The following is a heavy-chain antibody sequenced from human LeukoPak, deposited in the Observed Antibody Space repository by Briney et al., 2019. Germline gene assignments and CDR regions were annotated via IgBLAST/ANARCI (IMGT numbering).Heavy chain of an antibody. CDR1: GYTFTSYG. CDR2: ISAYNGNT. CDR3: ARAARFLASTGAHAFDV. V-gene: IGHV1-18*01. Sequence: ASVKVSCKASGYTFTSYGISWVRQAPGQGLEWMGWISAYNGNTNYAQKLQGRITMTTDTSTSTAYMELRSLRSDDTAVYYCARAARFLASTGAHAFDVWGQGTMVTVSS. J-gene: IGHJ3*01. D-gene: IGHD2-8*02.